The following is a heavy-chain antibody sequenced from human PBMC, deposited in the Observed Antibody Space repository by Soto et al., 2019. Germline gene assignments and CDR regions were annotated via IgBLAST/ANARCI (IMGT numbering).Heavy chain of an antibody. CDR3: ALSDSSSVVYAFDI. D-gene: IGHD3-22*01. V-gene: IGHV1-69*19. J-gene: IGHJ3*02. CDR1: GGTFSSYA. Sequence: QVQLVQSGAEVKKPGSSVKVSCKASGGTFSSYAISWVRQAPGQGLEWMGGIIPIFGTANYAQKFQGRVTTTEDESTSMDQMMLSRRRAEDTAVYYCALSDSSSVVYAFDIWGQGTMVTVSS. CDR2: IIPIFGTA.